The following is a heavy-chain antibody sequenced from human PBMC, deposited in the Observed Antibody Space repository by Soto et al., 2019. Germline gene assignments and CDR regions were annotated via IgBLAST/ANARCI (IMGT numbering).Heavy chain of an antibody. J-gene: IGHJ6*02. V-gene: IGHV1-2*04. CDR1: GYTFTGYY. CDR2: INPNSGGT. CDR3: ARDRVDRYYGSGSYYYYYYGMDV. Sequence: ASVKVSCKASGYTFTGYYMHWVRQAPGQGLEWMGWINPNSGGTNYAQKFQGWVTMTRDTSISTAYMELSRLRSDDTAVYYCARDRVDRYYGSGSYYYYYYGMDVWGQGTTVTVSS. D-gene: IGHD3-10*01.